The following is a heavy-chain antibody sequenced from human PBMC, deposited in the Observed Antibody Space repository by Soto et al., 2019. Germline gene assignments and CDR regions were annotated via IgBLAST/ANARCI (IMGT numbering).Heavy chain of an antibody. Sequence: EEQLVESGGGLVQPGGSVRVSCAASGFTFSNYSMHWVRQVPGKGLVWVSRVNFDGRTTNYAESVKGRLTISRDNARKTINSEMNSRRAEDTALYDCGRRIKTYYGVHVWGQGTTVTVSS. CDR1: GFTFSNYS. CDR3: GRRIKTYYGVHV. D-gene: IGHD2-15*01. CDR2: VNFDGRTT. V-gene: IGHV3-74*01. J-gene: IGHJ6*02.